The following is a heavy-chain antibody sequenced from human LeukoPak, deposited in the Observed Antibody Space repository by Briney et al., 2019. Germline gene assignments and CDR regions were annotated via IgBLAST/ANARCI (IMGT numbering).Heavy chain of an antibody. V-gene: IGHV1-46*01. Sequence: ASVKVSCKASEFTFTAYWMHWVRQAPGQGLEWMGVVNPTADNRVYAQKFQGRVTMTRDTSTSTAYMELSSLRSEDTAVYFCARDNSRREGGTTFWWFDPWGQGTLVTVSS. J-gene: IGHJ5*02. CDR2: VNPTADNR. CDR1: EFTFTAYW. CDR3: ARDNSRREGGTTFWWFDP. D-gene: IGHD1-26*01.